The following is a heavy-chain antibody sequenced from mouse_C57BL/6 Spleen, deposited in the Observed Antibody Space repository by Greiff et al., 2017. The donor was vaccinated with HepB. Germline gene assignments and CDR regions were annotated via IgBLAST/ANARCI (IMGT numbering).Heavy chain of an antibody. CDR3: ARRDYGNCLDY. Sequence: EVKLEESGGGLVKPGGSLKLSCAASGFTFSDYGMHWVRQAPEKGLEWVAYISSGSSTIYYADTVKGRFTISRDNAKNTLFLQMTSLRSEDTAMYYCARRDYGNCLDYWGQGTTLTVSS. V-gene: IGHV5-17*01. CDR1: GFTFSDYG. D-gene: IGHD2-1*01. J-gene: IGHJ2*01. CDR2: ISSGSSTI.